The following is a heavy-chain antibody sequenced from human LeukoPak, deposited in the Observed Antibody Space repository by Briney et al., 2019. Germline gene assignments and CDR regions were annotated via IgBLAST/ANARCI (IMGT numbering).Heavy chain of an antibody. V-gene: IGHV4-61*01. CDR3: ARGRIAAAGDDFDY. CDR2: IYYSGST. D-gene: IGHD6-13*01. CDR1: GYSISSGYY. J-gene: IGHJ4*02. Sequence: SETLSLTCAVSGYSISSGYYWSWIRQPPGKGLEWIGYIYYSGSTNYNPSLKSRVTISVDTSKNQFSLKLSSVTAADTAVYYCARGRIAAAGDDFDYWGQGTLVTVSS.